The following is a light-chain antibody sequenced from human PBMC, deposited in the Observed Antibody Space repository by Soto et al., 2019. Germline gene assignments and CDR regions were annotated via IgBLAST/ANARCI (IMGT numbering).Light chain of an antibody. CDR3: QQYNSYWT. CDR1: QSISSW. Sequence: DIQMTQSPSTLSASVGDRVTITCRASQSISSWLAWYQQKPGKAPKLLIYKASSLESGVPSRLSGSGSGTEFTLTISSLQPDDSATYYCQQYNSYWTFGQGTKVDIK. CDR2: KAS. J-gene: IGKJ1*01. V-gene: IGKV1-5*03.